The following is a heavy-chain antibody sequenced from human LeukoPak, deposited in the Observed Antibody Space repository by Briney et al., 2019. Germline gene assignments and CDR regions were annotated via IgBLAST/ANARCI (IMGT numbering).Heavy chain of an antibody. CDR3: ASPTVYDSSGYYPIGALDY. Sequence: SVKVSCKASGGTFSSYAISWVRQAPGQGLEWMGGVIPIFGTANYAQKFQGRVTITADKSTSTAYMELSSLRSEDTAVYYCASPTVYDSSGYYPIGALDYWGQGTLVTVSS. V-gene: IGHV1-69*06. D-gene: IGHD3-22*01. J-gene: IGHJ4*02. CDR1: GGTFSSYA. CDR2: VIPIFGTA.